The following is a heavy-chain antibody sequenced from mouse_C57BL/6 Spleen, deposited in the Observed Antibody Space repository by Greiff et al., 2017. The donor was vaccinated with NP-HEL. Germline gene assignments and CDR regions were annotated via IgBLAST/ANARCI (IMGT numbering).Heavy chain of an antibody. J-gene: IGHJ3*01. V-gene: IGHV2-5*01. Sequence: VKLMESGPGLVQPSQSLSITCTVSGFSLTSYGVHWVRQSPGKGLEWLGVIWRGGSTDYNAAFMSRLSITKDNSKSQVFFKMNSLQADDTAIYYCAKGGDGSRAWFAYWGQGTLVTVSA. CDR2: IWRGGST. D-gene: IGHD1-1*01. CDR1: GFSLTSYG. CDR3: AKGGDGSRAWFAY.